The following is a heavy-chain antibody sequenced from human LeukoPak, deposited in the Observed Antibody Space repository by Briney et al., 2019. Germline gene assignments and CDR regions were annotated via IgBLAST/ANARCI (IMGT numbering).Heavy chain of an antibody. J-gene: IGHJ4*02. CDR1: GFTFSSYW. Sequence: GGSLRLSCAASGFTFSSYWISWVRQAPGKGLEWVANIKQDGSEKYYVDSVKGRFTISRDNAKNSLYLQMNSLRAEDTAVYYCARGIAVAGTMDYFDYWGQGTLVTVSS. CDR3: ARGIAVAGTMDYFDY. CDR2: IKQDGSEK. D-gene: IGHD6-19*01. V-gene: IGHV3-7*04.